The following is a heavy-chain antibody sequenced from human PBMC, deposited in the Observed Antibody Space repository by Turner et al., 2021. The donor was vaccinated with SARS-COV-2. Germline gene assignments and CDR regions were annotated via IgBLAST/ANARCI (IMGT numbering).Heavy chain of an antibody. Sequence: EVQLVESGGGLIQPGGSLRLSCAASGFTVSSNYMSWVRQAPGKGLEWIGITYYPGGSYYNPSLRGRVTISVDPSQNQFSLILRSVTAADTAVYYCVTSVRRSGYFQRWGQGSLVSVSS. CDR3: VTSVRRSGYFQR. V-gene: IGHV3-53*01. CDR2: TYYPGGS. J-gene: IGHJ1*01. CDR1: GFTVSSNY.